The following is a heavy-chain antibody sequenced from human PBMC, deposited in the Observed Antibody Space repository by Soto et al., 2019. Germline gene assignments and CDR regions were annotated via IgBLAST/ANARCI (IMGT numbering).Heavy chain of an antibody. V-gene: IGHV3-21*01. J-gene: IGHJ6*02. Sequence: GGSLRLSCATSGFTFSNSAMSWVRQAPGKGLEWVSFISFSGGNTYYADSVKGRFTISRDNAKNSLYLQMNSLRAEDTAVYYCARVIVVGAPLWYGMDVWGQGTTVTVSS. D-gene: IGHD2-15*01. CDR1: GFTFSNSA. CDR3: ARVIVVGAPLWYGMDV. CDR2: ISFSGGNT.